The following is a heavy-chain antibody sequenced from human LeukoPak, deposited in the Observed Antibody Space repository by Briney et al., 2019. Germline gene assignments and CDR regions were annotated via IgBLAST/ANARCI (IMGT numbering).Heavy chain of an antibody. V-gene: IGHV4-59*08. Sequence: SETLSLTCTVSGGSISSYYWSWIRQPPGKGLEWIGYIYYSGSTNYNPSLKSRVTISVDTSKNQFSLKLSSVTAADTAVYYCARYSIVSAHYYGLDVWGQGTLVTVSS. CDR3: ARYSIVSAHYYGLDV. CDR2: IYYSGST. D-gene: IGHD2-8*01. CDR1: GGSISSYY. J-gene: IGHJ6*02.